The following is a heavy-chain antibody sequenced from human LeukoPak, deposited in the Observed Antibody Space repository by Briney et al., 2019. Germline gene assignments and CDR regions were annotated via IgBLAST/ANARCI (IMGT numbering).Heavy chain of an antibody. Sequence: GASVKVSCKASGYAFTGYYIHWVRQAPGQGPEWMGWSNPNNGGTNYPQKFQGRVSMTRDTSISTAYMEVSRLTSDDTAVYYCATDRRSYSSSWAFDYWGQGTLVTVSS. CDR3: ATDRRSYSSSWAFDY. CDR1: GYAFTGYY. V-gene: IGHV1-2*02. CDR2: SNPNNGGT. D-gene: IGHD6-13*01. J-gene: IGHJ4*02.